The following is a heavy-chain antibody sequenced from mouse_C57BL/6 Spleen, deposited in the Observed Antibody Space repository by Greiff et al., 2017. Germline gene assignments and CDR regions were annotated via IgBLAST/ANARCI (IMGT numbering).Heavy chain of an antibody. CDR3: ARYGNYGDY. J-gene: IGHJ2*01. V-gene: IGHV1-82*01. Sequence: QVQLQQSGPELVKPGASVKISCKASGYAFSSSWMNWVKQRPGKGLEWIGRIYPGDGDTNYNGKFKGKATLTADKSSSTAYMQLSSLTSEDSAVXFCARYGNYGDYWGQGTTLTVSS. CDR1: GYAFSSSW. CDR2: IYPGDGDT. D-gene: IGHD2-1*01.